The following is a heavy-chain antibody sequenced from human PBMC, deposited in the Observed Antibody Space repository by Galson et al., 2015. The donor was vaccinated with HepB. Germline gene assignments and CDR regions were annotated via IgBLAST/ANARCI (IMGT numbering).Heavy chain of an antibody. D-gene: IGHD1-20*01. V-gene: IGHV3-66*02. CDR2: IYTGGST. J-gene: IGHJ6*02. Sequence: SLRLSCAASGFTASSDYMSWVRQAPGKGLEWVSVIYTGGSTYYADSVKGRFTISRDNSKNTVYLQMNSLRPEDTAVYYCARILYNWNLNYYYGMEVWGQGTTVTVSS. CDR3: ARILYNWNLNYYYGMEV. CDR1: GFTASSDY.